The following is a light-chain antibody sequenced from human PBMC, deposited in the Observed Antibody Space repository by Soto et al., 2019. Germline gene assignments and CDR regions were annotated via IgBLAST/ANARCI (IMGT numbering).Light chain of an antibody. CDR3: ISYTTSVTYV. CDR1: SSDVGGYNY. CDR2: GVS. V-gene: IGLV2-14*01. J-gene: IGLJ1*01. Sequence: QSVLTQPASVSGSPGQSITISCTGTSSDVGGYNYVSWYQQHPGKAPKLRISGVSNRPSGVSNRFSCSKSGNTASLTIAVLQTEAEADYYCISYTTSVTYVFGTGTKLTVL.